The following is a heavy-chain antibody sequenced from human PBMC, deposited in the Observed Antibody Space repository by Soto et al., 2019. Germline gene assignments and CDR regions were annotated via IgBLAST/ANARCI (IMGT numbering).Heavy chain of an antibody. V-gene: IGHV3-11*01. D-gene: IGHD3-16*01. CDR3: ARDRRPSSYVGLNV. Sequence: LRLSCAASGFTFGVHYMSWIRQAPGKGLEWISYISDSGTAIYYASSVTGRSTISRDNTNNSLYLQMNSLRAEDTAVYYCARDRRPSSYVGLNVWGQGTTVTVSS. CDR2: ISDSGTAI. CDR1: GFTFGVHY. J-gene: IGHJ6*02.